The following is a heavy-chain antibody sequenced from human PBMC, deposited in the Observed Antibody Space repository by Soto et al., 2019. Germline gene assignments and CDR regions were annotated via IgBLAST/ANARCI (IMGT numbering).Heavy chain of an antibody. V-gene: IGHV3-11*01. J-gene: IGHJ3*02. CDR3: ARVRRTYESFDI. CDR1: GFTFSDYY. Sequence: QVQLVESGGGLVKPGGSLRLSCAASGFTFSDYYMSWIRQAPGKGLEWVSYISGTGTTVYYADSVKGRFTISRVNAKKSLYLQMSSLRAEDTGVYYCARVRRTYESFDIWGQGAMVTVSS. D-gene: IGHD5-12*01. CDR2: ISGTGTTV.